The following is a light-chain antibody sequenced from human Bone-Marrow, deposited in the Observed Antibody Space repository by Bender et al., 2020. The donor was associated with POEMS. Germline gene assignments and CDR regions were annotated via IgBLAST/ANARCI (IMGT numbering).Light chain of an antibody. CDR1: NIGSKN. J-gene: IGLJ1*01. Sequence: SYEVTQPLSLSVALGQTATLTCGGDNIGSKNVHWYPLRPGQAPVMVIYRDFNRPSWIPERFSGSNSGNTATLTISRAQAGDEAVYYCQVWDSSTYVFGPGTTVTVL. CDR3: QVWDSSTYV. CDR2: RDF. V-gene: IGLV3-9*01.